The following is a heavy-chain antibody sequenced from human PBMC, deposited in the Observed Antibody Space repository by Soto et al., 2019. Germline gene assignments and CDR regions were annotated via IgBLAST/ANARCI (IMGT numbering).Heavy chain of an antibody. CDR2: LSASGGST. CDR3: AKADNLVGATNPIDE. CDR1: GFTFSTYA. D-gene: IGHD1-26*01. V-gene: IGHV3-23*01. Sequence: GGSLRLSCAASGFTFSTYAMSWVRQAPGKGLEWVSTLSASGGSTYYADSVMGRFTISRDNSRNTLYLQMNSLRAEDTALYYCAKADNLVGATNPIDEWGQGILVTVSS. J-gene: IGHJ4*02.